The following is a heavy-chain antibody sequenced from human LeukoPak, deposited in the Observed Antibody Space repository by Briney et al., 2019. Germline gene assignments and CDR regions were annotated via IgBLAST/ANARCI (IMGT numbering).Heavy chain of an antibody. D-gene: IGHD6-6*01. Sequence: ASVKVSCKVSGSTLTELSMHWVRQAPGEGLEWMGGFDPEDGETIYAQKFQGRVTMTEDTSTETAYMELSSLRSEDTAVYYCAVPEGYSSSSFDYWGQGTLVTVSS. CDR2: FDPEDGET. CDR3: AVPEGYSSSSFDY. V-gene: IGHV1-24*01. CDR1: GSTLTELS. J-gene: IGHJ4*02.